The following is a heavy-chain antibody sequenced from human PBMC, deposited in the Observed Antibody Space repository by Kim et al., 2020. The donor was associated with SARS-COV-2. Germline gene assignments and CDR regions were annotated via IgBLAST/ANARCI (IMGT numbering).Heavy chain of an antibody. J-gene: IGHJ4*02. CDR3: ARWYSSGWYRGFFDY. Sequence: DSVKGRVTISRDNAKNTLYLQMNSLRDEDTAVYSCARWYSSGWYRGFFDYWGQGTLVTVSS. V-gene: IGHV3-74*01. D-gene: IGHD6-19*01.